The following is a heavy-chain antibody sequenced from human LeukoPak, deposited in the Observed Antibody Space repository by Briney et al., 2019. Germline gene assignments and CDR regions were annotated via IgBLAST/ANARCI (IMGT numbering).Heavy chain of an antibody. CDR2: IYTSGST. CDR1: GGSISSYY. J-gene: IGHJ5*02. V-gene: IGHV4-4*07. D-gene: IGHD2-2*01. Sequence: SETLSLTCTVSGGSISSYYWSWIRQPAGKGLEWIGRIYTSGSTNYNPSLKSRVTMSVDTSKNQFSLRLSSVTAADTAVYYCARGSPGYCSSTSCFCWFDPWGQGTLVTVSS. CDR3: ARGSPGYCSSTSCFCWFDP.